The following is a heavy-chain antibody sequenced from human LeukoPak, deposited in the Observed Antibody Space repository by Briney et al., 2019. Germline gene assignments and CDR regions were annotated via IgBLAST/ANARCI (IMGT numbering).Heavy chain of an antibody. J-gene: IGHJ5*02. D-gene: IGHD3-16*01. CDR3: ATIHIRWAVAPRYASWLEL. CDR2: FDTEDGET. V-gene: IGHV1-24*01. Sequence: GASVKVSCKVSGDTLTELSMHWVRQTPGKGLEWMGGFDTEDGETIYAQKFQGRVTMTEDTSTDTAYMELSSLRSEDTAVYYCATIHIRWAVAPRYASWLELRGQGTLVTVSS. CDR1: GDTLTELS.